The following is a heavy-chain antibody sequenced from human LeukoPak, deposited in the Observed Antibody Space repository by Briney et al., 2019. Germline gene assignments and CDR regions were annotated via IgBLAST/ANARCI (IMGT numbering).Heavy chain of an antibody. J-gene: IGHJ4*02. CDR2: IKQDGSET. CDR1: GFTFSSYW. Sequence: GGSLRLSCAASGFTFSSYWMSWVRQAPGKGLEWVANIKQDGSETYYVDSVKGRFTISRDNAKNSLYLQINSLRAEDTAVYYCARIVPGLGSRWDYFEYWGQGTLVTVSS. D-gene: IGHD6-13*01. V-gene: IGHV3-7*01. CDR3: ARIVPGLGSRWDYFEY.